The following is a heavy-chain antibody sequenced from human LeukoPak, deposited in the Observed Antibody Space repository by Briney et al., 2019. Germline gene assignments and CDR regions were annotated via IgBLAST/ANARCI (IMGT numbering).Heavy chain of an antibody. J-gene: IGHJ4*02. Sequence: GGSLRLSCAASGFTFSSYAMSWVRQAPGKGLEGVSAICGSGGSTYYADSVKGRFTISRDNSKNTLYLQMSSLIAEDTAVYYCAKGTDYDSSHHYFDYWGQGTLVTVSS. V-gene: IGHV3-23*01. D-gene: IGHD3-22*01. CDR2: ICGSGGST. CDR3: AKGTDYDSSHHYFDY. CDR1: GFTFSSYA.